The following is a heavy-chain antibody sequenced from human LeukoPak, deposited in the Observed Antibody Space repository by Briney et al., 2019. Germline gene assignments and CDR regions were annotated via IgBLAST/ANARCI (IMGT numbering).Heavy chain of an antibody. V-gene: IGHV3-11*05. J-gene: IGHJ4*02. D-gene: IGHD2-2*01. CDR3: ARADRTSWFDY. CDR1: RFTFSDYY. Sequence: GGSLRPSCAASRFTFSDYYMVWIRQAPGKGLEWVSYISNSGSSTKYADSVKGRFTISRDNAKNSLSLQMNSVRPEDTAVYYCARADRTSWFDYWGQGTLVTVSS. CDR2: ISNSGSST.